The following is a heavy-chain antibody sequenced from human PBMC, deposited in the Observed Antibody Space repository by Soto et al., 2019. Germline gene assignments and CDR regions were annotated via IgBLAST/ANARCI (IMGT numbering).Heavy chain of an antibody. CDR2: IYYSGST. CDR1: GGSISSYY. CDR3: ARTTGTTRRMDV. J-gene: IGHJ6*03. D-gene: IGHD1-7*01. Sequence: PSETLSLTCTVPGGSISSYYWSWIRQPPGKGLEWIGYIYYSGSTNYNPSLKSRVTISVDTSKNQLSLKLSSVTAADTAVYYCARTTGTTRRMDVWGRGTTVTVSS. V-gene: IGHV4-59*08.